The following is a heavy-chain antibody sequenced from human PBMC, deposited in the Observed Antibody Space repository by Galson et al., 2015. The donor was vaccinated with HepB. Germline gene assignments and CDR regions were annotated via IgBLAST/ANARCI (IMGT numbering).Heavy chain of an antibody. CDR2: TYYRSKWYN. D-gene: IGHD6-6*01. CDR1: GDSVSSNSAA. V-gene: IGHV6-1*01. CDR3: AREGEYSSSSGIDY. Sequence: CAISGDSVSSNSAAWNWIRQSPSRGLEWLGRTYYRSKWYNDYAVSVKSRITINPDTSKNQFSLQLNSVTPEDTAVYYCAREGEYSSSSGIDYWGQGTLVTVSS. J-gene: IGHJ4*02.